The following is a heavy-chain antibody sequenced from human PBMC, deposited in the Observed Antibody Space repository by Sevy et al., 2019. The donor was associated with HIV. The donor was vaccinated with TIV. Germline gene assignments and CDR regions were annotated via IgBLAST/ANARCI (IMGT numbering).Heavy chain of an antibody. CDR2: TYYRSKWYN. CDR1: GDSVSSNSAA. V-gene: IGHV6-1*01. Sequence: SQTLSLTCAISGDSVSSNSAAWNWIRQSPSRGLEWLGRTYYRSKWYNDYAVSVKSRITINPDTSKNQFSLQLNSVTPEDTAVYYCARDRQQLVLFCYYGMDVWGQGTTVTVSS. J-gene: IGHJ6*02. CDR3: ARDRQQLVLFCYYGMDV. D-gene: IGHD6-13*01.